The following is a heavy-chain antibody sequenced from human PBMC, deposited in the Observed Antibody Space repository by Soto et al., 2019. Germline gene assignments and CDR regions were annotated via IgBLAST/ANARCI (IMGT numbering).Heavy chain of an antibody. CDR2: INAGNGNT. CDR3: ARVSGIAVAEV. V-gene: IGHV1-3*01. Sequence: QVQLVQSGAEVKKPGASVKVSCKASGYTFTSYDMHWVRQDLGQRLEWMGWINAGNGNTKYSQKFQGRVTITRDTSASTASMELSSLRSEDTAVYYCARVSGIAVAEVWGQGTLVTVSS. D-gene: IGHD6-19*01. J-gene: IGHJ4*02. CDR1: GYTFTSYD.